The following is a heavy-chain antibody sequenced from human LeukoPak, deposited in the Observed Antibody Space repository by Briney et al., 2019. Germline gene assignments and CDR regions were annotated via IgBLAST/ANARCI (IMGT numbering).Heavy chain of an antibody. V-gene: IGHV1-24*01. J-gene: IGHJ4*02. CDR1: GYTFTGYY. CDR2: FDPIYAET. D-gene: IGHD3-10*01. CDR3: ATTQSYASGSRGYDY. Sequence: ASVKVSCKASGYTFTGYYMHWVRQAPGQGLEWMGGFDPIYAETIYAERFLDRVTMTEDTSVDTAYMELNSLQSDDTAVYYCATTQSYASGSRGYDYWGQGTLVTVSS.